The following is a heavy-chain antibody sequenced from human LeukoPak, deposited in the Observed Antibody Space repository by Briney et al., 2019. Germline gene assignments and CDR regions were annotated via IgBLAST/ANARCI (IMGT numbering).Heavy chain of an antibody. V-gene: IGHV4-59*01. J-gene: IGHJ4*02. CDR3: ARGGYCSGGSCYSLDYFDY. CDR2: IYYSGST. Sequence: SETLSLTCTVSGGSTSSYYWSWIRQPPGKGLEWIGYIYYSGSTNYNPSLKSRVTISVDTSKNQFSLKLSSVTAADTAVYYCARGGYCSGGSCYSLDYFDYWGQGTLVTVSS. CDR1: GGSTSSYY. D-gene: IGHD2-15*01.